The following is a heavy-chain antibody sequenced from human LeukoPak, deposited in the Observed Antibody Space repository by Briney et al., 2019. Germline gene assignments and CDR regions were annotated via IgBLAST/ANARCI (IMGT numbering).Heavy chain of an antibody. CDR2: INNSGST. J-gene: IGHJ4*02. Sequence: SETLSLTCTVSGGSISNYYWTWIRQPPGKGLEWIGEINNSGSTNSNPSLKSRVTVSVDTTKNQFSLKLSSVTAADTAVYYCARGPHTGVNYYDSSGYYYWGQGTLVTVSS. CDR3: ARGPHTGVNYYDSSGYYY. V-gene: IGHV4-34*01. CDR1: GGSISNYY. D-gene: IGHD3-22*01.